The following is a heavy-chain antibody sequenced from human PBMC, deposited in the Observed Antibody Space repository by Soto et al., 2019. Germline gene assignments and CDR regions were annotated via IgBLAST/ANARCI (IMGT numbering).Heavy chain of an antibody. D-gene: IGHD3-10*01. V-gene: IGHV3-53*04. J-gene: IGHJ6*02. CDR3: ARDGPYYYASRMDV. Sequence: EVQLVESGGGLVQPGGSLRLSCVASGIPVSSNYMTWVRQAPGKGLEWVSVLHSGGDTYYANSVKGRFTISRHDSTNTVFLQMNSLTAEDTAVYYCARDGPYYYASRMDVWGLGTTVTVSS. CDR1: GIPVSSNY. CDR2: LHSGGDT.